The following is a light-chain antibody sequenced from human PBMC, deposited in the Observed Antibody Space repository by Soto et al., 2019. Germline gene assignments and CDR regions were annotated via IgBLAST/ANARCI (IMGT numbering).Light chain of an antibody. CDR1: SSDVGGYNY. V-gene: IGLV2-8*01. CDR3: SSYAGSIYV. CDR2: EVS. Sequence: QSALTQPPSASGSPGQSVTISCTGTSSDVGGYNYVSWYQQHPGKAPKLTIYEVSKRPSGVPDRFSGSKSGNTASLTVSGLQAEDEADYYCSSYAGSIYVFGTGTKLTVL. J-gene: IGLJ1*01.